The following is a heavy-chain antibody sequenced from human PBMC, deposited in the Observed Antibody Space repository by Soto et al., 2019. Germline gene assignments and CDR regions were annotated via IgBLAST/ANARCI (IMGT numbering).Heavy chain of an antibody. CDR2: ISYDGSNK. CDR3: ARDPASSGYSGFDY. V-gene: IGHV3-30-3*01. Sequence: QVQLVESGGGVVQPGRSLRLSCAASGFTFSSYAMHWVRQAPGKGLEWVAVISYDGSNKYYADSVKGRFTISRDNSKNTLYLQMNSLRAEDTAVYYCARDPASSGYSGFDYWGQVTLVTVSS. D-gene: IGHD3-22*01. CDR1: GFTFSSYA. J-gene: IGHJ4*02.